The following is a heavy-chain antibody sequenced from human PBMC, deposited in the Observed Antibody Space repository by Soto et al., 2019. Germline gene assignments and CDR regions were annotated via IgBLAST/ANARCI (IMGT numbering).Heavy chain of an antibody. CDR3: GREAAVGTADAIDI. J-gene: IGHJ3*02. V-gene: IGHV3-53*01. D-gene: IGHD5-18*01. CDR1: GFTVGRNY. Sequence: LRLSCAASGFTVGRNYMSWVRQAPGKGLEWVSVIYTSGSTYYADSVKGRFTVSRDSSKNTLYLQMNTLRPEDTAVYYCGREAAVGTADAIDIWGQGTMVTVSS. CDR2: IYTSGST.